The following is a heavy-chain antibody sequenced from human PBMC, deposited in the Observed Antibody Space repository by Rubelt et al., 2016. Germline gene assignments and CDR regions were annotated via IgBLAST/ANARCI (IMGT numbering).Heavy chain of an antibody. D-gene: IGHD2-15*01. CDR3: ARVDGSHSY. CDR2: MNQDGSER. Sequence: EVQLVESGGGLVQPGGSLRLSCAVSTITFSSYWMSWVRQAPGKGLEWVANMNQDGSERYYVESVKGRFTISRDNAKNSLYLQMNGLRDEDTAVYYCARVDGSHSYWGRGTLVTVSS. CDR1: TITFSSYW. V-gene: IGHV3-7*01. J-gene: IGHJ4*02.